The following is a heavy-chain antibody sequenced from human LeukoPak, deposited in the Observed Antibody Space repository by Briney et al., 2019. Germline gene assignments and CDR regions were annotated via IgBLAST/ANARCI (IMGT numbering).Heavy chain of an antibody. Sequence: SETLPLTCTVSGGSISSSSYYWGWIRQPPGKGLEWIGSIYYSGSTYYNPSLKSRVTISVDTSKNQFSLKLSSVTAADTAVYYCARRHDSSGYYYDYYYGMDVWGQGTTVTVS. V-gene: IGHV4-39*01. CDR3: ARRHDSSGYYYDYYYGMDV. J-gene: IGHJ6*02. D-gene: IGHD3-22*01. CDR2: IYYSGST. CDR1: GGSISSSSYY.